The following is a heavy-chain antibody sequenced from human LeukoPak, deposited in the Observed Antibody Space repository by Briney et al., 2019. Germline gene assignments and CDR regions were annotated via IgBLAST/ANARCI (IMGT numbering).Heavy chain of an antibody. J-gene: IGHJ4*02. CDR1: GFSFDDYG. V-gene: IGHV3-20*04. D-gene: IGHD1-26*01. CDR3: ASGGIYCGAAFDF. Sequence: PGGSLRLSCAASGFSFDDYGMSWVRQAPGKGLEWVSGINWNGGSTGYADSVKGRFTISRDNAKNSLYLQTNSLRAEDTALYYCASGGIYCGAAFDFWGQGTLVTVSS. CDR2: INWNGGST.